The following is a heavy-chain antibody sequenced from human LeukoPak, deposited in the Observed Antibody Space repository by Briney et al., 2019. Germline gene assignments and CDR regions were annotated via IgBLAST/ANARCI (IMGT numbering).Heavy chain of an antibody. V-gene: IGHV1-69*05. CDR2: IIPIFGTA. D-gene: IGHD1-26*01. CDR3: ARVFPGSYIDY. CDR1: GGTLSSYA. Sequence: SVKVSCKASGGTLSSYAISWVRQAPGQWLEWMGRIIPIFGTANYAQKFQGRVTLTTDESTSTAYMEMSSLRSEDTAVYYCARVFPGSYIDYWGQGTLVTVSS. J-gene: IGHJ4*02.